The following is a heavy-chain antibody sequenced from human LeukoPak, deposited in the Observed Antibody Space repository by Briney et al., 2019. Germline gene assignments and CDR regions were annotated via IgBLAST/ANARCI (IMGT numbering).Heavy chain of an antibody. CDR1: GFIFSSYR. CDR3: ARQAYYYDSSGYNHYFDY. V-gene: IGHV3-48*04. D-gene: IGHD3-22*01. J-gene: IGHJ4*02. Sequence: GGSLRLSCAASGFIFSSYRMNGVRQAPGKGPKCVSHITSTSSAVYYADSVKGRFTISRDNARRSLFLQMNSLRAEDTAVYYCARQAYYYDSSGYNHYFDYWGQGTLVTVSS. CDR2: ITSTSSAV.